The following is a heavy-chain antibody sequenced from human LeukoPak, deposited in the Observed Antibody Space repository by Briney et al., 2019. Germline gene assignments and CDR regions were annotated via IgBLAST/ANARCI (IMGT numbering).Heavy chain of an antibody. CDR2: ISSSSSYI. Sequence: AGGSLRLSCAASGFTFSSYSMNWVRQAPGKGLEWVSSISSSSSYICYADSVKGRFTISRDNAKNSLYLQMNSLRAEDTAVYYCASGTLNGFSRAYFDYWGQGTLVTVSS. D-gene: IGHD3-16*01. CDR3: ASGTLNGFSRAYFDY. V-gene: IGHV3-21*01. CDR1: GFTFSSYS. J-gene: IGHJ4*02.